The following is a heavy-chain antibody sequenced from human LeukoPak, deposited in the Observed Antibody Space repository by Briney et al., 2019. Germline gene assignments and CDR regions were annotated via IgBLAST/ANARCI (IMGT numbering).Heavy chain of an antibody. J-gene: IGHJ4*02. Sequence: SGTLSLTCIVSGGSISTNTYYWSWIRLPPGKGLGWIGEIHHRGTTYYNPSLRSRVTISVDTSKNQFSLRLTSVTAADTAVYYCARVTYNGYQHFDYWGQGNLVTVS. CDR2: IHHRGTT. CDR3: ARVTYNGYQHFDY. V-gene: IGHV4-39*07. CDR1: GGSISTNTYY. D-gene: IGHD3-10*01.